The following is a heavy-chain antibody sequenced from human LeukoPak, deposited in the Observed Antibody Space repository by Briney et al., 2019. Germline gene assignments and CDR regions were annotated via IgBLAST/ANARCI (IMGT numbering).Heavy chain of an antibody. CDR2: TYSGGTT. CDR1: GFTVSSIH. D-gene: IGHD5-18*01. J-gene: IGHJ4*02. V-gene: IGHV3-66*01. CDR3: AKWGYSYGFYA. Sequence: PGGSLRLSCAASGFTVSSIHMSWVRQTPGKVLEWVSLTYSGGTTYYADSVKGRFTVSRVNSKNTLYLQMNSLRAEDTAVYYCAKWGYSYGFYAWGQGTLVTVSS.